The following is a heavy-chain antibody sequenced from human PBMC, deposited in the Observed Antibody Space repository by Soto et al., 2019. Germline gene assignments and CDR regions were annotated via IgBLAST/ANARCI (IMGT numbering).Heavy chain of an antibody. Sequence: VVPLRLSCASSGFTFSSYSMYWVRLCPGKGVEGVSYISIGCSTIYYADSVKGRFTIFRDNAKNSLYLHMDSLSAEYTAVYYATRSAYMDVWGTGTTVTVSS. D-gene: IGHD3-3*01. J-gene: IGHJ6*03. CDR2: ISIGCSTI. V-gene: IGHV3-48*01. CDR3: TRSAYMDV. CDR1: GFTFSSYS.